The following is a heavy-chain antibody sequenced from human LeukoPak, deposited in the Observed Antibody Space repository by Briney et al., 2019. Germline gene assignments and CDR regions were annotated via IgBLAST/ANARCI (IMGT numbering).Heavy chain of an antibody. CDR3: ARESNSGWRSLVY. J-gene: IGHJ4*02. V-gene: IGHV4-4*07. CDR2: IYASGST. Sequence: SETLSLTCTVSGDSISGYYWSWIRQPAGRGLEWIGRIYASGSTNYNPSLRSRVTMSVDTSKSQCSLTLSSVTAADTAVYYCARESNSGWRSLVYWGQGALVTVSS. D-gene: IGHD6-19*01. CDR1: GDSISGYY.